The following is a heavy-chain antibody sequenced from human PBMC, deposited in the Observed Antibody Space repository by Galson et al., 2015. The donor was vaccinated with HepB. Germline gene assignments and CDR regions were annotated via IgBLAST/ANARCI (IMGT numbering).Heavy chain of an antibody. Sequence: SLRLSCAASGFTFSGYAMNWVRQAPGKGLEWVSGISGSGGSTDYADSMKGRFTISRDNSKNTLFLQMNSLRAEDTAVYYCAKDEVFNTYYMDVWGKGTTVTVSS. CDR2: ISGSGGST. J-gene: IGHJ6*03. V-gene: IGHV3-23*01. CDR1: GFTFSGYA. CDR3: AKDEVFNTYYMDV.